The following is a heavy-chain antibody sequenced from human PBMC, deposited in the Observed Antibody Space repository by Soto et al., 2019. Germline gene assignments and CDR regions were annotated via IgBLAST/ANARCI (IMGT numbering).Heavy chain of an antibody. J-gene: IGHJ4*02. V-gene: IGHV1-69*02. CDR2: IIPILGIA. D-gene: IGHD2-15*01. CDR3: ARYHLFSHGVAATYF. Sequence: ASVKVSCKASGGTFSSYTISWVRQAPGQGLEWMGRIIPILGIANYAQKFQGRVTITADKSTSTAYMELSSLRSEDTAVYYCARYHLFSHGVAATYFWGQGTLVPGSS. CDR1: GGTFSSYT.